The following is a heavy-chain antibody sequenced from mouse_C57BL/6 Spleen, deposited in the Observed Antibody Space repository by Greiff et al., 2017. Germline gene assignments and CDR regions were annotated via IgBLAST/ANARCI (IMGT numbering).Heavy chain of an antibody. J-gene: IGHJ2*01. V-gene: IGHV10-3*01. CDR1: GFTFNTYA. CDR3: VRDQGYYFDY. CDR2: IRSKSSNYTT. Sequence: EVQLVESGGGLVQPKGSLKLSCAVSGFTFNTYAMHWVRQAPGKGLEWVARIRSKSSNYTTYDADSVKDRFTISRDASPRMLYLQLNNLKTEDTAMYYCVRDQGYYFDYWGQGTTLTVAS.